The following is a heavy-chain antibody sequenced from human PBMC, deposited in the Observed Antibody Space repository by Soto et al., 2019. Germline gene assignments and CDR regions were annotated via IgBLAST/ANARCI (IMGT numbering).Heavy chain of an antibody. CDR3: ARVGDEERRDIVVVPAANWYAFDI. CDR2: INAGNGNT. D-gene: IGHD2-2*01. Sequence: ASVKVSCKASGYTFTSYAMHWVRQAPGQRLEWMGWINAGNGNTKYSQKFQGRVTITRDTSASTAYMELSSLRSEDTAVYYCARVGDEERRDIVVVPAANWYAFDISGQGTMVTVSS. CDR1: GYTFTSYA. V-gene: IGHV1-3*01. J-gene: IGHJ3*02.